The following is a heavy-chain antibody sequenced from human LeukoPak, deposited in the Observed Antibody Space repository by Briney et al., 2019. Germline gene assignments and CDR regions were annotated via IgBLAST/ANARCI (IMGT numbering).Heavy chain of an antibody. J-gene: IGHJ4*02. Sequence: GGSLRLSCAASGFTFSSYSMNWVRQAPGKGLEWVSSISSSSYIYYADSVKGRFTISRDNAKNSLYLQMNSLRAEDTAVYYCARDGIAARRGGFDYWGQGTLVTVSS. CDR3: ARDGIAARRGGFDY. V-gene: IGHV3-21*01. CDR1: GFTFSSYS. D-gene: IGHD6-6*01. CDR2: ISSSSYI.